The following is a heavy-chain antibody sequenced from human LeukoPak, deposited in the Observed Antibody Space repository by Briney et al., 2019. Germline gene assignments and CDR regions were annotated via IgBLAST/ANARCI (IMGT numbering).Heavy chain of an antibody. V-gene: IGHV4-39*07. Sequence: SETLSLTCTVSSGSISYSNYYWGWIRQPPGKGLEWIGSIYYSGSTYTGSTSYNPSLKSRVTISGDTSRNQFSLRLSSLTAADTAVYYCAKYIVGTMEDYWGQGTLVTVSS. CDR3: AKYIVGTMEDY. CDR2: IYYSGSTYTGST. CDR1: SGSISYSNYY. D-gene: IGHD5-12*01. J-gene: IGHJ4*02.